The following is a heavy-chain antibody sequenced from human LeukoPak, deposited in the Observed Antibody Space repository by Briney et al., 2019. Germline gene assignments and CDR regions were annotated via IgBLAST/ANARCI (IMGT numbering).Heavy chain of an antibody. Sequence: SVKVSCKASGGTFSSYAISWVRQAPGQGLEWMGGIIPIFGTANYAQKFQGRVTITADKSTSTAYMELSSLRSEDTAVYYCARVKVAAALDAFDIWGQGTMVTVSS. CDR2: IIPIFGTA. V-gene: IGHV1-69*06. CDR3: ARVKVAAALDAFDI. CDR1: GGTFSSYA. D-gene: IGHD6-13*01. J-gene: IGHJ3*02.